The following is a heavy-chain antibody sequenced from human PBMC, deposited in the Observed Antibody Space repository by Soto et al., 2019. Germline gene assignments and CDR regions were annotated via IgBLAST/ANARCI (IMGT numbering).Heavy chain of an antibody. D-gene: IGHD3-9*01. Sequence: PGGSLRLSCAASEFTFSNYAMSWVRQAPGKGLEWVSAISYGGGTTYYADSVKGRFTISRDNSKNTLYLQMNSLRAEDTAVYYCARDLGLVSNYWGQGTLVTVSS. CDR1: EFTFSNYA. CDR3: ARDLGLVSNY. CDR2: ISYGGGTT. J-gene: IGHJ4*02. V-gene: IGHV3-23*01.